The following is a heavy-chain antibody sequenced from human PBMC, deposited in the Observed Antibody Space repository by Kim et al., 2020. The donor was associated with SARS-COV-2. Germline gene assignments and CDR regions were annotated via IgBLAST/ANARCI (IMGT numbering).Heavy chain of an antibody. CDR1: GGSIRNISW. Sequence: SETLSLTCAVSGGSIRNISWWSWVRQAPGKGLEWIGEIHHSGNTNYNPTLRSRITMSVDKSKNQFSLRLSSVTAADTAVYYCTRPFTNSGNYFRFDSWGQGTLAT. V-gene: IGHV4-4*02. D-gene: IGHD1-26*01. J-gene: IGHJ4*02. CDR2: IHHSGNT. CDR3: TRPFTNSGNYFRFDS.